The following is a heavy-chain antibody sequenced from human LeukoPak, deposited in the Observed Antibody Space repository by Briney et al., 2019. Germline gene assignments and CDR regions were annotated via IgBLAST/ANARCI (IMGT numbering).Heavy chain of an antibody. CDR2: IRDSGEA. V-gene: IGHV3-66*03. D-gene: IGHD2-8*01. J-gene: IGHJ4*02. Sequence: GGSLRLSCAVSGFRVSDYYMSWVRQAPGKGLEWVGLIRDSGEAFYADFVRGRFAISRDESENTLYLQMNSLRVEDTAVYFCARDRCTNGVCYTYFDYWGQGTLVTVSS. CDR3: ARDRCTNGVCYTYFDY. CDR1: GFRVSDYY.